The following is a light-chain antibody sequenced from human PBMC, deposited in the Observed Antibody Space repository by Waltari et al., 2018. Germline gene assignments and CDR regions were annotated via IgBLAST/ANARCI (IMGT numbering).Light chain of an antibody. CDR2: TAS. CDR1: QGITND. J-gene: IGKJ1*01. Sequence: AIQMTQSPSPLSASVGDRVTIACRTSQGITNDLAWYQQKPGKAPKLLLYTASTLQSGVPSRFSGSGSGTDFSLTISSLQPEDFATYYCLQYYNFSWTFGQGTKVEIK. CDR3: LQYYNFSWT. V-gene: IGKV1-6*01.